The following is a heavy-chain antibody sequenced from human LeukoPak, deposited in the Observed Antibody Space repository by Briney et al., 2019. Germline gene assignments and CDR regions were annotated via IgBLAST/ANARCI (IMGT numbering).Heavy chain of an antibody. CDR3: AREGRIAAAGTNWFDP. V-gene: IGHV1-69*05. CDR1: GGTFSSYA. Sequence: RASVKVSCKASGGTFSSYAISWVRQAPGQGLEWMGGIIPIFGTANYAQKFQGRVTITTDESTSTAYMELSSLRSEDTAVYYCAREGRIAAAGTNWFDPWGQGTLVTVSS. CDR2: IIPIFGTA. D-gene: IGHD6-13*01. J-gene: IGHJ5*02.